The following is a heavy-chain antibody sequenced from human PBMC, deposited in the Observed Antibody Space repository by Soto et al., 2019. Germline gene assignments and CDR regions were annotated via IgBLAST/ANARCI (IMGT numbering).Heavy chain of an antibody. CDR1: GFTFSSYG. CDR2: IWYDGSNK. CDR3: AREGSGQHAFDI. V-gene: IGHV3-33*01. D-gene: IGHD2-15*01. J-gene: IGHJ3*02. Sequence: QVQLVESGGGVVQPGRSQRLSCAASGFTFSSYGMHWVRQAPGKGLEWVAVIWYDGSNKYYADSVKGRFTISRDNSKNTLYLQMNSLRAEDTAVYYCAREGSGQHAFDIWGQGTMVTVSS.